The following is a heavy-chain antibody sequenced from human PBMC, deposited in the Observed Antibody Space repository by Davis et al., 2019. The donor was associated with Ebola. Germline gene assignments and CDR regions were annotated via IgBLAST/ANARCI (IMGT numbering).Heavy chain of an antibody. J-gene: IGHJ4*02. Sequence: ASVKVSCKASGYTFTNYGITWVRQAPGQGLEWMGWINPHNGNTNYAQKFQGRVTMTRDTSTSTVFLELGSLRSEDTAVYYCARDPKVAALDYWGQGTLVTVSS. CDR2: INPHNGNT. V-gene: IGHV1-18*04. D-gene: IGHD6-13*01. CDR3: ARDPKVAALDY. CDR1: GYTFTNYG.